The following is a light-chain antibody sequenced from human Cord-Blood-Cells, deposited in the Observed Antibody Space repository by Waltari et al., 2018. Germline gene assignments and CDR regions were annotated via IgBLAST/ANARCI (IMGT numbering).Light chain of an antibody. V-gene: IGKV1-5*01. J-gene: IGKJ1*01. CDR2: DAS. CDR1: QSLSSW. CDR3: QQYNSYSQA. Sequence: DIQMTQSPSTLSASVGDRVTITCRASQSLSSWLAWYQQKPGKAPKLLIYDASSLESGVPSMFSGSGSGTEFTLTISSLQPDDFATYYFQQYNSYSQAFGQGTKVEIK.